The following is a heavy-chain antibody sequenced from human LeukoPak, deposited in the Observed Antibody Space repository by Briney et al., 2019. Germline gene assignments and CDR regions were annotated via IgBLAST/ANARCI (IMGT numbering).Heavy chain of an antibody. Sequence: PSETLSLTCAVSGGSFSGYYWYRIRQPPGKGLEWIGEINHGESTNYNPSLKSRATLSVDTSKNQFSLKLTSVAAADTAVYYCARGRTYYYDTSGYYPSIYYGMDVWGQGTTVIVSS. D-gene: IGHD3-22*01. CDR3: ARGRTYYYDTSGYYPSIYYGMDV. CDR1: GGSFSGYY. J-gene: IGHJ6*02. CDR2: INHGEST. V-gene: IGHV4-34*01.